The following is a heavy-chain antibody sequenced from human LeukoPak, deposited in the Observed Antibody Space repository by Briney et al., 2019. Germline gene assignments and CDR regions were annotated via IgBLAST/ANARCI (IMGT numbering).Heavy chain of an antibody. D-gene: IGHD3-3*01. CDR2: IYYRGST. V-gene: IGHV4-39*01. J-gene: IGHJ5*02. CDR1: GGSVSSGTYY. Sequence: SETLSLTCTVSGGSVSSGTYYWGWIRQPPGKGLEWIGTIYYRGSTYYNPSLKSRVTISVDTSKNQFSLKLTSVTAADTAVYYCARLGRTYYDFWSGPWGQGTLVTVSS. CDR3: ARLGRTYYDFWSGP.